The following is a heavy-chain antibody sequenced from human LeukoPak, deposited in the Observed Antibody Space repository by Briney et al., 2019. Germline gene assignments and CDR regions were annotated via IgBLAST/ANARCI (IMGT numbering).Heavy chain of an antibody. CDR2: ISYDGSNK. J-gene: IGHJ4*02. D-gene: IGHD6-13*01. Sequence: GRSLRLSCAASGFTFSSYAMHWVRQAPGKGLEWVAVISYDGSNKYYADSVKGRFTISRGNSKNTLYLQMNSLRAEDTALYYCAKSKAYSSSFLYFDYWGQGTLVTVSS. CDR3: AKSKAYSSSFLYFDY. CDR1: GFTFSSYA. V-gene: IGHV3-30*04.